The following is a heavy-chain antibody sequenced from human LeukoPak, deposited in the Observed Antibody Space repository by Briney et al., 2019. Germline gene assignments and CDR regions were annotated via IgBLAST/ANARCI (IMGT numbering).Heavy chain of an antibody. CDR2: INPSGGST. D-gene: IGHD3-22*01. J-gene: IGHJ4*02. V-gene: IGHV1-46*01. CDR1: GYTFTSYY. CDR3: ARDSAFYYDSSGYEDY. Sequence: ASVKVSCKASGYTFTSYYMHWVRQAPGQGLEWMGIINPSGGSTSYAQKFQGRVTMTRDTSTSTVYMELSSLRSEGTAVYYCARDSAFYYDSSGYEDYWGQGTLVTVSS.